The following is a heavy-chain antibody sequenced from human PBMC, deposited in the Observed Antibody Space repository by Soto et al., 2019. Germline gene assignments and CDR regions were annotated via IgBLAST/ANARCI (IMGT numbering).Heavy chain of an antibody. D-gene: IGHD6-19*01. CDR1: DGSIRSGDYY. CDR3: ARVAGLSFDP. J-gene: IGHJ5*02. Sequence: SEILSLTSTVSDGSIRSGDYYWSWVRQPPGKGLEWIGEIYHSGSTNYNPSLKSRVTISVDKSKNQFSLKLSSVTAADTAVYYCARVAGLSFDPWGQGTLVTVSS. CDR2: IYHSGST. V-gene: IGHV4-4*02.